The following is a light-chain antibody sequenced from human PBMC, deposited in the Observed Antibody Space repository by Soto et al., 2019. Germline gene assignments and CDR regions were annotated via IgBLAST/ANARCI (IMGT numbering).Light chain of an antibody. J-gene: IGKJ4*01. Sequence: VQMTQYPSSMSASVGDRVTITCQASQSISSYLNWYQQKPGKAPKALIFAASSLQSGVPSRFSGGGSGTDFTLTISSLQPEDFATYYCQQSYSTPFTFGGGTKVDI. V-gene: IGKV1-39*01. CDR3: QQSYSTPFT. CDR1: QSISSY. CDR2: AAS.